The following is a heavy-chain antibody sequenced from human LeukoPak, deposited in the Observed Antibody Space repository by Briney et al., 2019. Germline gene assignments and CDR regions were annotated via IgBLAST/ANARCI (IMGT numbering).Heavy chain of an antibody. Sequence: GASVKVSCKASGYTFTSYDINWVRQATGQGLEWMEWMNPNSGNTGYAQKFQGRVTMTRNTSISTAYMELSSLRSEDTAVYYCARGTIRITMIVVVITTAFDIWGQGTMVTVSS. V-gene: IGHV1-8*01. CDR2: MNPNSGNT. CDR3: ARGTIRITMIVVVITTAFDI. D-gene: IGHD3-22*01. CDR1: GYTFTSYD. J-gene: IGHJ3*02.